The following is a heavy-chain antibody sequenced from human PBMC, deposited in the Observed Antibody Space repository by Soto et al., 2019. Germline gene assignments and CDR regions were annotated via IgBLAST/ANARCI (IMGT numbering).Heavy chain of an antibody. CDR3: ARLDGLAGTTLVRWFDP. J-gene: IGHJ5*02. D-gene: IGHD1-7*01. Sequence: PGESLKISCKGSGYSFTSYWIGWVRQMPGKGLEWMGIIYPGDSDTRYSPSFQGQVTISADKSISTAYLQWSSLKASDTAMYYCARLDGLAGTTLVRWFDPWGQGTLVIVSS. V-gene: IGHV5-51*01. CDR2: IYPGDSDT. CDR1: GYSFTSYW.